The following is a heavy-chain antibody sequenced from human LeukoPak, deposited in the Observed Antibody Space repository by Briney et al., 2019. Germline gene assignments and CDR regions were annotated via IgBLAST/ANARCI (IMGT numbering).Heavy chain of an antibody. Sequence: GGSLRLSCAASGFTFSDYSMNWVRQAPGKGLEWVSSISSSSSYIYYADSVKGRFTISRDNAKNSLYLQMNSLRAEDTAVYYCARLLSIAAAGLDYWGQGTLVTVSS. CDR3: ARLLSIAAAGLDY. V-gene: IGHV3-21*01. D-gene: IGHD6-13*01. CDR2: ISSSSSYI. CDR1: GFTFSDYS. J-gene: IGHJ4*02.